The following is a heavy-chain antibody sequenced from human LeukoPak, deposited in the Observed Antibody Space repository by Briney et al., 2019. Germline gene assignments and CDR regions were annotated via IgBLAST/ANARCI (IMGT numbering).Heavy chain of an antibody. V-gene: IGHV3-64*01. CDR2: ISSNGGST. J-gene: IGHJ6*04. D-gene: IGHD3-3*01. Sequence: GGSLRLSCAASGFTFSSYAMHWVRQAPGKGLEYVSAISSNGGSTYYANSVKGRFTISRDNSKNTLYLQMGSLRAEDMAVYYCARAPSTPYDFWSGLPSLDVWGKGTTVTVSS. CDR3: ARAPSTPYDFWSGLPSLDV. CDR1: GFTFSSYA.